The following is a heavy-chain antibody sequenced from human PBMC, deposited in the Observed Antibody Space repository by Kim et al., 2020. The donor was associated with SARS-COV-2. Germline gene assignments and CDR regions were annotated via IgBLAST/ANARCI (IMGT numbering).Heavy chain of an antibody. Sequence: GGSLRLSCAASGFTFSSYAMHWVRQAPGKGLEWVAVISYDGSNKYYADSVKGRFTISRDNSKNTLYLQMNSLRAEDTAVYYCARATGYSSSWYYFDYWGQGTLVTGSS. D-gene: IGHD6-13*01. CDR1: GFTFSSYA. CDR3: ARATGYSSSWYYFDY. J-gene: IGHJ4*02. CDR2: ISYDGSNK. V-gene: IGHV3-30*04.